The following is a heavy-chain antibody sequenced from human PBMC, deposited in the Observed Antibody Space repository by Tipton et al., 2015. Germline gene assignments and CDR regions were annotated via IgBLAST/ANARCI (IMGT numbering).Heavy chain of an antibody. D-gene: IGHD6-19*01. J-gene: IGHJ4*02. CDR3: ASSMSVAGTGNS. V-gene: IGHV3-23*01. Sequence: SLRLSCEASGFTLRSFAMTWVRQAPGKRLEWVSAISGSGFSTYYADSVKDRFTISRDNSQNTLFLQMNSLRTDDTAVYYCASSMSVAGTGNSWGQGTLVTVSS. CDR2: ISGSGFST. CDR1: GFTLRSFA.